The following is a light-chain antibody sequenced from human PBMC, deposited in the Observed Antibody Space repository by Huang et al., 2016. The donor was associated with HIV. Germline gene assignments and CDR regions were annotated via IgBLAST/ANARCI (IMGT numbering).Light chain of an antibody. Sequence: TQSPNTLSVSPGERAMLSCRASQSITVILAWYQQRPGQPPRLLIYVASTRATGIPARFSGWGSGTEFTLLISSVQTEDFALYYCQQYNNWPPWTFGQGTKVDI. J-gene: IGKJ1*01. CDR1: QSITVI. CDR3: QQYNNWPPWT. V-gene: IGKV3-15*01. CDR2: VAS.